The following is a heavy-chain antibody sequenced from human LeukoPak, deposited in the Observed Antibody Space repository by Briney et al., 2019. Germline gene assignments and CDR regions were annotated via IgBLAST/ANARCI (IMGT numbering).Heavy chain of an antibody. CDR2: IYHSGST. Sequence: SETLSLTCSVSGDSISYFYWSWIRQAAGKGLEWIGYIYHSGSTNYNPSLKSRVTISVDTSKNHFSLKLSSVTAADTAVYYCARGYYDSAGYWGQGTLVTVSS. V-gene: IGHV4-59*01. CDR1: GDSISYFY. D-gene: IGHD3-22*01. CDR3: ARGYYDSAGY. J-gene: IGHJ4*02.